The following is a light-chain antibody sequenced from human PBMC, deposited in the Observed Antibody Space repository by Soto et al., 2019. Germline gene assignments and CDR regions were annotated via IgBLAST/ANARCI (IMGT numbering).Light chain of an antibody. J-gene: IGLJ1*01. CDR3: CSYAGSYTYV. CDR1: TSDVGGYNY. CDR2: DVN. V-gene: IGLV2-11*01. Sequence: SVLTQPRSVSGSPGQSVTISCTGTTSDVGGYNYVSWYQHHPGKAPKLMIYDVNKRPSGVPDRFSGSKSGNTASLTISGLQAEDESDYYCCSYAGSYTYVFGTGTKVTV.